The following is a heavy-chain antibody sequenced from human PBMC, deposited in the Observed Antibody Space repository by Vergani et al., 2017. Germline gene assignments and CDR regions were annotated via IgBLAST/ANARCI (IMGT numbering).Heavy chain of an antibody. Sequence: QVQLVQSGAEVKKPGSSVKVSCKASGGTFSSYAISWVRQAPGQGLEWMGGIIPIFGTANYAQKFQGRVTITADESTSTAYMELSSLRSEDTAVYYCAGPSLRDSSGYYDAFDIWGQGTMVTVSS. J-gene: IGHJ3*02. CDR2: IIPIFGTA. CDR3: AGPSLRDSSGYYDAFDI. CDR1: GGTFSSYA. V-gene: IGHV1-69*01. D-gene: IGHD3-22*01.